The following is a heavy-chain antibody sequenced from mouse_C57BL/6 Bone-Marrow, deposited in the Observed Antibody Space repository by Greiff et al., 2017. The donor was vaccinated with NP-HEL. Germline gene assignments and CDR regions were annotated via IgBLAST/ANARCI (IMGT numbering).Heavy chain of an antibody. CDR2: ISDGGSYT. J-gene: IGHJ4*01. CDR1: GFTFSSYA. V-gene: IGHV5-4*03. D-gene: IGHD4-1*01. Sequence: EVKLMESGGGLVKPGGSLKLSCAASGFTFSSYAMSWVRQTPEKRLEWVATISDGGSYTYYPDNVKGRFTISRDNAKNNLYLQMSHLKSEDTAMYYCARANWTYAMDYWGQGTSVTVSS. CDR3: ARANWTYAMDY.